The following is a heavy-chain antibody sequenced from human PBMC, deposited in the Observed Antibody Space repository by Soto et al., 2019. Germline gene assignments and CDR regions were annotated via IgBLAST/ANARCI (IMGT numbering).Heavy chain of an antibody. CDR2: ISNSGTT. V-gene: IGHV4-59*11. CDR3: GRDPYFGVVGV. CDR1: VGSISVHY. J-gene: IGHJ3*01. D-gene: IGHD3-3*01. Sequence: SETLSITWTVSVGSISVHYWNWIRQPPVKGLEWIGYISNSGTTKFNPSLQSRVTISVDTSKNQFSLKLSSVTAADTAVYFCGRDPYFGVVGVWGQGTKVTVSS.